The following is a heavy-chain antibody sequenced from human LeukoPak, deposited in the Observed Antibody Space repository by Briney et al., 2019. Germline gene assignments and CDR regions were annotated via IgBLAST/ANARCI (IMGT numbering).Heavy chain of an antibody. J-gene: IGHJ3*02. D-gene: IGHD4-17*01. V-gene: IGHV4-4*09. CDR2: IYTSGST. CDR1: GGSISSYY. Sequence: PSETLSLTCTVSGGSISSYYWSWIRQPPGKGLEWIGYIYTSGSTNYNPSLKSRVTISVATSKNQFSLKLSSVTAADTAVYYCARQPYANDAFDIWGQGTMVTVSS. CDR3: ARQPYANDAFDI.